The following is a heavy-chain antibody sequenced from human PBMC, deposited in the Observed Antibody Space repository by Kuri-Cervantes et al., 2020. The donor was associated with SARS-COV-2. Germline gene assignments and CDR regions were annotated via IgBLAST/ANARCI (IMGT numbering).Heavy chain of an antibody. CDR1: GFNFSRPD. V-gene: IGHV3-30*18. D-gene: IGHD2-21*01. CDR2: ISNDGKKI. CDR3: AKDRVGVHDF. J-gene: IGHJ4*02. Sequence: GESLKISCAVSGFNFSRPDMHWVRQAPGKGLEWVAFISNDGKKIKYMASGTGRFTISRDNSQDTLYLQMESLTNEDTAIYFCAKDRVGVHDFWGQGTLVTVSS.